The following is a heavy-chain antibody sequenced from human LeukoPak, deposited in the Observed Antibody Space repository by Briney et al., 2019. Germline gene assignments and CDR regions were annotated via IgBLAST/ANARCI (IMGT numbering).Heavy chain of an antibody. CDR2: IRYDGSNK. CDR3: ARTEWELGPYAFDI. J-gene: IGHJ3*02. Sequence: PGGSLRLSCAASGFTFSCYGMHWVRQAPGKGLEWVAFIRYDGSNKYYADSVKGRFTISRDNSKNTLYLQMNSLRAEDTAVYYCARTEWELGPYAFDIWGQGTVVTVSS. V-gene: IGHV3-30*02. D-gene: IGHD7-27*01. CDR1: GFTFSCYG.